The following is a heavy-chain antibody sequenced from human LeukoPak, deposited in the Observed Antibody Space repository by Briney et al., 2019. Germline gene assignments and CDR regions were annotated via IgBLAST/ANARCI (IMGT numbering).Heavy chain of an antibody. D-gene: IGHD5-18*01. CDR1: GFTVSSNY. J-gene: IGHJ4*02. CDR2: IYSGGST. CDR3: ARYHTALNY. Sequence: GGSLRLSCAASGFTVSSNYMSWVRQAPGKGLEWVSVIYSGGSTYYADSVKGRFTISRDNSKNTLYLQMNNLRVEDTAVYYCARYHTALNYWGQGTLVTASS. V-gene: IGHV3-53*01.